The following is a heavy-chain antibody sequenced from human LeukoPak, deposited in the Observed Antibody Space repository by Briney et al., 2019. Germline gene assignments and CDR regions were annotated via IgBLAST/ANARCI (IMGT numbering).Heavy chain of an antibody. V-gene: IGHV1-46*01. J-gene: IGHJ4*02. CDR3: ARDQEGFDY. CDR2: IYPRDGST. Sequence: ASVKVSCKASGYTFTSNYIHWVRQAPGQGLEWMGMIYPRDGSTSYAQKFQGRVTVTRDTSTSTVHMELSGLRSEDTAVYYCARDQEGFDYWGQGTLSPSPQ. CDR1: GYTFTSNY.